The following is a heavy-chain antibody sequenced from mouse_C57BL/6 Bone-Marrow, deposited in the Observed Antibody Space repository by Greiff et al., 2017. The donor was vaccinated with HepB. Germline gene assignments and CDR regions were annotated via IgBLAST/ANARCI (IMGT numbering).Heavy chain of an antibody. CDR1: GYTFTSYW. CDR2: IYPGSGST. CDR3: SRWGGYDGGYYFYY. Sequence: QVQLQQSGAELVKPGASVKMSCKASGYTFTSYWITWVKQRPGQGLEWIGDIYPGSGSTNYNEKFKSKATLTVDTSSSTAYMQLSSLTSEDSAVYYCSRWGGYDGGYYFYYWGQGTTLTVSS. D-gene: IGHD2-2*01. V-gene: IGHV1-55*01. J-gene: IGHJ2*01.